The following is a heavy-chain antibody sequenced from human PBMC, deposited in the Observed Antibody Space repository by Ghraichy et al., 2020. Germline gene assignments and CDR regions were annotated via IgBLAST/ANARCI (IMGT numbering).Heavy chain of an antibody. Sequence: LSLTCAASGFSFSSYAMNWVRQAPGRGLEWVAFISHYGTNEYYADSVKGRFTISRDNSKTTLSLQMNSLRAEDTAVYYCARHPMAVVLYDAFDIWGQGTMVTVSS. V-gene: IGHV3-30-3*01. CDR1: GFSFSSYA. J-gene: IGHJ3*02. D-gene: IGHD6-19*01. CDR2: ISHYGTNE. CDR3: ARHPMAVVLYDAFDI.